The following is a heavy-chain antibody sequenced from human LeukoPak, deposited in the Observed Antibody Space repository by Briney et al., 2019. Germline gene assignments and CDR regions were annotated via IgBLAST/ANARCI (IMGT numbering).Heavy chain of an antibody. V-gene: IGHV3-64D*09. CDR3: VKFMVGATYYYYYGMDV. J-gene: IGHJ6*02. CDR2: ISSNGGST. D-gene: IGHD1-26*01. CDR1: GFTFSSYA. Sequence: GGSRRLSCSASGFTFSSYAMHWVRQAPGKGLEYVSAISSNGGSTYYADSVKGRFTISRDNPKNTLYLQMSSLRAEDTAVYYCVKFMVGATYYYYYGMDVWGQGTTVTVS.